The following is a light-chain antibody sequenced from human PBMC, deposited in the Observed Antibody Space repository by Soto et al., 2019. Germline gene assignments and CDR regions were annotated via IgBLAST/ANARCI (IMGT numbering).Light chain of an antibody. V-gene: IGKV3-20*01. Sequence: EIVLTQSPGTLSFSPGERATLSCRASPSVSSRYLTWYQPKPGQAPRLLIYGASSRATGIPDRFSGSGYGTDFTLTISRLEPEDFAVYYCQQYGSSPPYTFGQGTKLEIK. CDR3: QQYGSSPPYT. J-gene: IGKJ2*01. CDR1: PSVSSRY. CDR2: GAS.